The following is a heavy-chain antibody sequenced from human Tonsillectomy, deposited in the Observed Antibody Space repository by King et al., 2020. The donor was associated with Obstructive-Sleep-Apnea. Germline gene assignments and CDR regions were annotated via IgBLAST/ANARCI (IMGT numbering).Heavy chain of an antibody. V-gene: IGHV1-69*10. D-gene: IGHD5-18*01. Sequence: QLVQSGAEVKKSGSSVKVSCRSFGDTFTDYGFQWVRQAPGQGLEWMGGIIPLLDLVNYAQKFRGRVTITADKSTSTTYMELNSLTSEDTAVFYCARNEYSYGHDSYYFGLDVWGQGTTVTVS. CDR3: ARNEYSYGHDSYYFGLDV. CDR1: GDTFTDYG. CDR2: IIPLLDLV. J-gene: IGHJ6*02.